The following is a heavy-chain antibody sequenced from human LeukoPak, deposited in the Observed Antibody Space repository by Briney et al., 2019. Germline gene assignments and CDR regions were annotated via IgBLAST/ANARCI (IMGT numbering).Heavy chain of an antibody. J-gene: IGHJ4*02. CDR3: AIPRYDYGEFDY. D-gene: IGHD4-17*01. CDR2: INPNIGGT. Sequence: GRINPNIGGTNYAQKFQVRVTMTRDTSISTAYMELSRLRSDDTAVYYCAIPRYDYGEFDYWGQGTLVTVSS. V-gene: IGHV1-2*06.